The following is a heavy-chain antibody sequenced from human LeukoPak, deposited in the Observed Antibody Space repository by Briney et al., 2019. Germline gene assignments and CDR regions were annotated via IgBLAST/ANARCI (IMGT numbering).Heavy chain of an antibody. J-gene: IGHJ6*03. CDR1: GYTFTSYG. CDR3: AREVVWSGYQDMDV. CDR2: ISAYNGNT. D-gene: IGHD3-3*01. Sequence: ASVKVSCKASGYTFTSYGISWVRQAPGQGLEWMGWISAYNGNTNYAQKLQGRVIMTTDTSTSTAYMELRSLRSDDTAVYYCAREVVWSGYQDMDVWGKGTTVSVSS. V-gene: IGHV1-18*01.